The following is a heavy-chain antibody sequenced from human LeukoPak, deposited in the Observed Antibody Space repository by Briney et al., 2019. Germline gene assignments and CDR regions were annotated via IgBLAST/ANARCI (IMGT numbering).Heavy chain of an antibody. CDR1: GGSISSYY. D-gene: IGHD1-14*01. J-gene: IGHJ4*02. V-gene: IGHV4-59*08. CDR2: IYYRGST. Sequence: SETLSLTCTASGGSISSYYWSWIRQPPGKGLEWIGYIYYRGSTNYNPSLKSRVTISVDTSKNQFSLKLSSVTAADTAVYYCARHVTGYYFDSWGQGTLVTVSS. CDR3: ARHVTGYYFDS.